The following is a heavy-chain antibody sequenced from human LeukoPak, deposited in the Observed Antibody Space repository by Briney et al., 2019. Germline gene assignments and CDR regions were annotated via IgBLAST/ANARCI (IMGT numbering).Heavy chain of an antibody. CDR1: GGSISSYY. CDR2: IYTSGST. Sequence: SETLSLTCTVSGGSISSYYWSWIRQPPGKGLEWIGRIYTSGSTNYNPSLKSRVTISVDTSKNQFSLKLTSVTAADTAVYYCARGGATWFGELLPGYFQHWGQGTLVTVSS. J-gene: IGHJ1*01. V-gene: IGHV4-4*08. CDR3: ARGGATWFGELLPGYFQH. D-gene: IGHD3-10*01.